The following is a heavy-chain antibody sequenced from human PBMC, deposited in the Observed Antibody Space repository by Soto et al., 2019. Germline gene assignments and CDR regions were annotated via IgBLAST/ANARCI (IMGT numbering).Heavy chain of an antibody. CDR1: GGSISSSSYF. CDR2: IYYSGST. Sequence: SETLSLTCSVSGGSISSSSYFWGWIRQPPGKGLEWIGSIYYSGSTYYNPSLKSRVTVSVDTSKNQFSLKLSSVTAADTAVYYCARGLVGGYSYYFDYWGQGNLVTVS. CDR3: ARGLVGGYSYYFDY. J-gene: IGHJ4*02. D-gene: IGHD2-21*02. V-gene: IGHV4-39*01.